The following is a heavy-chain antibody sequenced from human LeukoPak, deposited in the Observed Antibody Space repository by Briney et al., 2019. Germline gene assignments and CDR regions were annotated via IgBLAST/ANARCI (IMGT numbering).Heavy chain of an antibody. CDR1: GATFSSYA. J-gene: IGHJ4*02. Sequence: SVKVSCKASGATFSSYAISWVRQAPGQGLEWMGGIIPIFGTANYAQKFQGRVTIIADESTSTAYMELSSLRSEDTAVYYCARDDPAARISGYSGYDYQGFDYWGQGTLVTVSS. CDR3: ARDDPAARISGYSGYDYQGFDY. CDR2: IIPIFGTA. D-gene: IGHD5-12*01. V-gene: IGHV1-69*13.